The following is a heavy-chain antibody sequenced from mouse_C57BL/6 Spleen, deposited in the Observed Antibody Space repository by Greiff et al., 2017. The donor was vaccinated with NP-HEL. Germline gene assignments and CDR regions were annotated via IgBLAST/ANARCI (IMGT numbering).Heavy chain of an antibody. CDR1: GYAFSSSW. J-gene: IGHJ3*01. V-gene: IGHV1-82*01. CDR3: ARAFITTVVATPWFAY. D-gene: IGHD1-1*01. CDR2: IYPGDGDT. Sequence: QVHVKQSGPELVKPGASVKISCKASGYAFSSSWMNWVKQRPGKGLEWIGRIYPGDGDTNYNGKFKGKATLTADKSSSTAYMQLSSLTSEDSAVYFCARAFITTVVATPWFAYWGQGTLVTVSA.